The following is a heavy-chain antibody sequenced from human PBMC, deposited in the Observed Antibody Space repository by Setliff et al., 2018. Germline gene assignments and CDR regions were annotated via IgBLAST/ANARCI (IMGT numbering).Heavy chain of an antibody. J-gene: IGHJ4*02. CDR2: IIPLLETA. CDR1: GYTFTNYG. CDR3: ARDTRDRYDTSGHYLSLDY. D-gene: IGHD3-22*01. V-gene: IGHV1-69*13. Sequence: SVKVSCKTSGYTFTNYGITWVRQAPGQGLEWMGGIIPLLETAKYAQKFQGRVTITADESTRTAYMELSSVRFEDTAVYYCARDTRDRYDTSGHYLSLDYWGQGTLVTVSS.